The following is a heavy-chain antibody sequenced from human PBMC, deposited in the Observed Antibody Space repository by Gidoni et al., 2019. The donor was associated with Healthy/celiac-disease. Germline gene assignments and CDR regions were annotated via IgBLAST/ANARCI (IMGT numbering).Heavy chain of an antibody. Sequence: EVKLVESGGGVGKPGGSLRRACAAPGFTFSNAWMSWVRQAPVKGLEWVGRIKSKTDGGTTVYAAPVKGRFTISRDDSKITLYLQMNSLKTEDTAVYYCTTDRPFEVDYWGQGTLVTVSS. CDR1: GFTFSNAW. CDR2: IKSKTDGGTT. D-gene: IGHD3-9*01. CDR3: TTDRPFEVDY. V-gene: IGHV3-15*01. J-gene: IGHJ4*02.